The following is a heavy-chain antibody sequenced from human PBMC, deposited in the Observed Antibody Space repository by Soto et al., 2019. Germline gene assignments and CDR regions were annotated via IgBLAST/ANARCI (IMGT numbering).Heavy chain of an antibody. CDR2: IYHSGTT. CDR1: GGSISSDDW. J-gene: IGHJ5*02. D-gene: IGHD2-21*02. Sequence: QVQLQESGPGLVKPSGTLSLTCAVSGGSISSDDWWTWVRQTPGKGLEWIVEIYHSGTTNYNPSLMSRVTIAVDKAKSQFSLRLDSVTAADTAVYYCARSDCYGVCRGKWLDPWGQGILVTVSS. V-gene: IGHV4-4*02. CDR3: ARSDCYGVCRGKWLDP.